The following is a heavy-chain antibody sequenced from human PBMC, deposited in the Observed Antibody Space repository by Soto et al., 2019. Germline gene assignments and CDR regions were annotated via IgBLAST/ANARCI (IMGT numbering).Heavy chain of an antibody. V-gene: IGHV1-58*02. CDR3: TADRPDIGVGWWV. CDR1: GSGFISSG. Sequence: SVKVSCKASGSGFISSGIQWVRQAPGQRLEWIGWIVVASGNTNYAQNFRGRVAITRDTSTATAYIELTGLTSEDTAVYFCTADRPDIGVGWWVWGQGTMVTVSS. CDR2: IVVASGNT. D-gene: IGHD2-15*01. J-gene: IGHJ6*02.